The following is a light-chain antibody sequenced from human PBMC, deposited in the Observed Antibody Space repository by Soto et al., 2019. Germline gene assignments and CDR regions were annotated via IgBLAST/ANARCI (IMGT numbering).Light chain of an antibody. CDR1: ESISSTF. Sequence: EIVLTQSPGTLSLSPGXRATLSCRASESISSTFLAWYQQKPGQAPRLLIHSASSRATGIPDRFSGSGSGTDFTLSISRLEPEDFAVYYCQQYRRSPRTFGQGTKVDSK. V-gene: IGKV3-20*01. CDR2: SAS. J-gene: IGKJ1*01. CDR3: QQYRRSPRT.